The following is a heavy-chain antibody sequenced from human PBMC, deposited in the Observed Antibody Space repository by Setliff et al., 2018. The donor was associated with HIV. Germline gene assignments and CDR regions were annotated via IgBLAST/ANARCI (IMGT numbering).Heavy chain of an antibody. CDR3: ARRRTQWPNYNYFDP. CDR1: GGSISSGDYY. J-gene: IGHJ5*02. D-gene: IGHD6-19*01. Sequence: NPSETLSLTCTVSGGSISSGDYYWTWIRQPAGKGLQWIGRIHTSGNTNYNPSLKSRVTISVDTSKSQFSLKLSSLTAADTAVYYCARRRTQWPNYNYFDPWGLGTLVTVSS. CDR2: IHTSGNT. V-gene: IGHV4-61*02.